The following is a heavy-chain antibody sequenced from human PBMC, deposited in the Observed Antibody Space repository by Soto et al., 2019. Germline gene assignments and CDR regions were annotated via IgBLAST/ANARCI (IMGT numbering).Heavy chain of an antibody. Sequence: SETLSLTCTVSGGSISSSSYYWGWIRQPPGKGLEWIGSINYSGSTYYNPSLKSRVTISVDTSKNQFSLKLRSVTAADTAVYFCARHGSVSYYDILTGPTGNWFDPWGQGTLVTVSS. CDR2: INYSGST. D-gene: IGHD3-9*01. CDR3: ARHGSVSYYDILTGPTGNWFDP. V-gene: IGHV4-39*01. J-gene: IGHJ5*02. CDR1: GGSISSSSYY.